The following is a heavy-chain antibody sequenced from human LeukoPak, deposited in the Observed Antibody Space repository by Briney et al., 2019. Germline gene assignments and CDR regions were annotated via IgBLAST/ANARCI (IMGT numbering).Heavy chain of an antibody. D-gene: IGHD2-21*01. J-gene: IGHJ4*02. CDR3: ARLTTYCGGYCYSLEY. V-gene: IGHV4-59*01. CDR1: GGSISSYY. Sequence: SETLSLTCTVSGGSISSYYWSWIRQPPGKGLEWIGYIYYSGSTNYNPSLKSRVTISVDTSKNQFSLKLSSVTAADTAVYYWARLTTYCGGYCYSLEYWGQGTLVTVSS. CDR2: IYYSGST.